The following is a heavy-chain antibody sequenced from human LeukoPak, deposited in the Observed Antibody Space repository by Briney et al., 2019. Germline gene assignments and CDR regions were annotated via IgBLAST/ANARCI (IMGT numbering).Heavy chain of an antibody. Sequence: SETLSLTCTVSSGSLTSYYWRWIRQPPGKGLEWIGYIYYSGHTNYNPSLKSRVTISVDTSKNQFSLKLSSVTAADTAVYYCAREDGSTSSFDYWGQGTLVTVSS. CDR3: AREDGSTSSFDY. CDR2: IYYSGHT. D-gene: IGHD5-24*01. V-gene: IGHV4-59*01. J-gene: IGHJ4*02. CDR1: SGSLTSYY.